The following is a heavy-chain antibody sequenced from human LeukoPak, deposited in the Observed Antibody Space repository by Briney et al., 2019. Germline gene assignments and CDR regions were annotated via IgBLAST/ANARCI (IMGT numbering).Heavy chain of an antibody. CDR3: ARDRRRELVHAFDL. D-gene: IGHD2-2*01. J-gene: IGHJ3*01. V-gene: IGHV4-4*07. CDR1: GGSMRNSY. Sequence: PSETLSLTCTVSGGSMRNSYWSWIRQPAGKGLEWVGRIFTTGSTNYNPSLKSRVTMSIDTSKNQFSLKMTSVTAADAAVYYCARDRRRELVHAFDLWGRGTMVTVSS. CDR2: IFTTGST.